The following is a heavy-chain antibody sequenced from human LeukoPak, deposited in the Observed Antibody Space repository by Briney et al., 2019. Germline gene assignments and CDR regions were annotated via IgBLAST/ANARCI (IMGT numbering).Heavy chain of an antibody. J-gene: IGHJ4*02. CDR2: ISSSSSTI. CDR1: GITVSNNY. Sequence: GGSLRLSCAASGITVSNNYMSWVRQAPGKGLEWVSYISSSSSTIYYADSVKGRFTISRDNAKNSLYLQMNSLRAEDTAVYYCASVAVLWFGEYYFDYWGQGTLVTVSS. V-gene: IGHV3-48*01. CDR3: ASVAVLWFGEYYFDY. D-gene: IGHD3-10*01.